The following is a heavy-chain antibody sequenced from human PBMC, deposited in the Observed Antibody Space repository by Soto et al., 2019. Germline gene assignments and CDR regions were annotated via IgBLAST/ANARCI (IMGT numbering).Heavy chain of an antibody. V-gene: IGHV4-59*01. J-gene: IGHJ4*02. CDR1: GGSISSYY. D-gene: IGHD6-13*01. Sequence: QVQLQESGPGLVKPSETLSLTCTVSGGSISSYYWSWIRQPPGKGLEWIGYIYYSGSTNYNPSLKSRVTISVDTSKNQFSLKLSSVPAADTAVYYCARVRYSSSWVDYWGQGTLVTVSS. CDR2: IYYSGST. CDR3: ARVRYSSSWVDY.